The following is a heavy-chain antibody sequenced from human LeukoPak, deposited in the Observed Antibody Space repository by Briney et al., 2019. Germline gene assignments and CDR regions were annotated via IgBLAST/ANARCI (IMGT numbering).Heavy chain of an antibody. CDR2: ISWNSGSI. V-gene: IGHV3-9*01. Sequence: PGGSLRLSCAASGFTFSAYAMTWVRQAPGKGLEWVSGISWNSGSIGYADSVKGRFTISRDNAKNSLYLQMNSLRAEDTALYYCAKDREDGDQGLVDYWGQGALVTVSS. CDR1: GFTFSAYA. D-gene: IGHD4-17*01. CDR3: AKDREDGDQGLVDY. J-gene: IGHJ4*02.